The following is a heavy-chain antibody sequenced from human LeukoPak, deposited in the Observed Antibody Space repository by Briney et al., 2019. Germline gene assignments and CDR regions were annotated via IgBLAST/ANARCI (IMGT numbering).Heavy chain of an antibody. V-gene: IGHV3-74*01. Sequence: GGSLRLSCAASGFTVSRHWMHWVRQAPGKGLVWISRINSDGRKTDYADFVKGRFTISRDNAKNTVYLQINSLRAEDTAIYYCAKLLPNWGQGTLVTVSS. D-gene: IGHD4-23*01. CDR2: INSDGRKT. CDR1: GFTVSRHW. CDR3: AKLLPN. J-gene: IGHJ4*02.